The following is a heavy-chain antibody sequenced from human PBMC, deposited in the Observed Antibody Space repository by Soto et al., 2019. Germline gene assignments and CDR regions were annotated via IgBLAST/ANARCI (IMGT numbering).Heavy chain of an antibody. V-gene: IGHV4-39*01. CDR3: TRGGPAYTYRYFDY. J-gene: IGHJ4*02. CDR1: GGSIISTNYY. D-gene: IGHD3-16*01. Sequence: PSETLSLTCTVSGGSIISTNYYWGWIRQPPGKGLEWIGSVLYSGSSYYNPSLKSRLAISVDTSKNQFSLKLSSVTAADTAVYFCTRGGPAYTYRYFDYWGQGTLVTVSS. CDR2: VLYSGSS.